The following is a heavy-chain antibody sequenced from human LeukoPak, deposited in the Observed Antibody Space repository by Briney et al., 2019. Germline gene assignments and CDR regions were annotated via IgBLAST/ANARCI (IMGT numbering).Heavy chain of an antibody. Sequence: GESLKISCKGSGYSFSSHWIGWVRQMPGKGLEWMGVIYPDDSDTRYSPSFQGQVTISADKSISTAYLQWSSLKASDTAMYYCARRAANSPFDYWGQGALVTVSS. D-gene: IGHD4-23*01. V-gene: IGHV5-51*01. CDR2: IYPDDSDT. CDR1: GYSFSSHW. J-gene: IGHJ4*02. CDR3: ARRAANSPFDY.